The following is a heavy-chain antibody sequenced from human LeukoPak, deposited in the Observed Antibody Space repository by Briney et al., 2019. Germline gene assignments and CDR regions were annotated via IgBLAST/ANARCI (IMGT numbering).Heavy chain of an antibody. J-gene: IGHJ3*02. CDR1: GFTFSSYW. Sequence: GGSLRLSCAASGFTFSSYWMSWVRQAPGKGLEWVANIKQDGSEKYYVDSVKGRFTISRDNAKNSLYLQMNSLRAEDTAVYYCARCRAAIWDHDAFDIWGQGTMVTVSS. CDR2: IKQDGSEK. D-gene: IGHD2-2*02. CDR3: ARCRAAIWDHDAFDI. V-gene: IGHV3-7*01.